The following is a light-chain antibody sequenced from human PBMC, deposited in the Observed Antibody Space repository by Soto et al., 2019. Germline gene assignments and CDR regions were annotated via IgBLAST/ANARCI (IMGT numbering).Light chain of an antibody. J-gene: IGKJ1*01. CDR3: LQYNSYSWT. V-gene: IGKV1-17*01. CDR1: QSISSY. CDR2: DAS. Sequence: DIQMTQSPSSLSASVGDRVTITCRASQSISSYLNWYQQKPGKAPKRLIYDASSLQSGVPSRCSGRGAGTECTRPISSLQPGDFETDDCLQYNSYSWTFGLGTKVDIK.